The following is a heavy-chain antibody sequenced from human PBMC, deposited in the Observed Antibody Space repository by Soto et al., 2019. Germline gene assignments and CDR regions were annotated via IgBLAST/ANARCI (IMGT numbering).Heavy chain of an antibody. V-gene: IGHV4-4*07. CDR1: GGSINSYW. J-gene: IGHJ4*02. CDR3: ARDIGSYAYAAGY. CDR2: VYSSGTT. Sequence: PSETLSLTCSVSGGSINSYWWSWIRQPAVKGLEWIGRVYSSGTTDYNPSLNSRATLSVETSKNQFSLKLSSVTAAAPALYSCARDIGSYAYAAGYWGPGIQATVSS. D-gene: IGHD2-2*01.